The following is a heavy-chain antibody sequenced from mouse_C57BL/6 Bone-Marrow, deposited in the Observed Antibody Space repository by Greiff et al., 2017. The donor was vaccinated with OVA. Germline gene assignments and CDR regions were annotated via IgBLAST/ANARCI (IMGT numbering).Heavy chain of an antibody. Sequence: VQLQQSGTVLARPGASVKMSCKTSGYTFTSYWMHWVKQRPGQGLEWIGAIYPGNSDTSYNQKFKGKAKLTAVTSASTAYMELSSLTNEDSAVYYCTTPRWLLFFDYWGQGTTLTVSS. V-gene: IGHV1-5*01. J-gene: IGHJ2*01. CDR2: IYPGNSDT. CDR3: TTPRWLLFFDY. CDR1: GYTFTSYW. D-gene: IGHD2-3*01.